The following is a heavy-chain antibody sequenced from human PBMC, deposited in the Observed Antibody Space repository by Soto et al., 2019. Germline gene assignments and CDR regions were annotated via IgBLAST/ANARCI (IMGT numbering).Heavy chain of an antibody. CDR2: IPGSGGST. D-gene: IGHD6-6*01. CDR3: AKIGSSSSVSLPLVLLDY. Sequence: EVQLLESGGGLVQPGGSLRLSCAASGFIFSSYAMSWVRQSPGKGLEWVSAIPGSGGSTYYAGSVKGRFTISRDNSKNTLYLQMNSLRVEDTAVYYCAKIGSSSSVSLPLVLLDYWGQGALVTVSS. V-gene: IGHV3-23*01. CDR1: GFIFSSYA. J-gene: IGHJ4*02.